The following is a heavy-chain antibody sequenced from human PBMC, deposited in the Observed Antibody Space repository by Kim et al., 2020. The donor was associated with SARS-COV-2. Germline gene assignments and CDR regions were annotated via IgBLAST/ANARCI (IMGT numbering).Heavy chain of an antibody. CDR1: GFTFSSYA. V-gene: IGHV3-23*01. D-gene: IGHD3-10*02. CDR3: EKPRPYGTTLYGGIAY. Sequence: GGSLRLSCVASGFTFSSYAMSWVRQAPGKGLEWVSAVGRGADTHYADSVKGRFTISRDNSKSTLYLQMKSLRVEDTAVYYCEKPRPYGTTLYGGIAYWGQRTLVTVS. CDR2: VGRGADT. J-gene: IGHJ4*02.